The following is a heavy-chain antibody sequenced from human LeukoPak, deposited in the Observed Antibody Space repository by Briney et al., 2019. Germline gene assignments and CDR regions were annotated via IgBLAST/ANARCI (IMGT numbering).Heavy chain of an antibody. Sequence: PSETLSLTCTVSGGSISSYYWSWIRQPPGEGLEWIGYIYYSGSTNYNPSLKSRVTISVDTSKNQFSLKLSSVTAADTAVYYCAGHLGYDRLDYYYGMDVWGQGTTVTVSS. CDR2: IYYSGST. CDR3: AGHLGYDRLDYYYGMDV. V-gene: IGHV4-59*08. D-gene: IGHD5-12*01. J-gene: IGHJ6*02. CDR1: GGSISSYY.